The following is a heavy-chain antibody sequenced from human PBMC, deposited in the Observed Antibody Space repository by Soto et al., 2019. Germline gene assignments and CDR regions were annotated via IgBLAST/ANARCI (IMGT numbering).Heavy chain of an antibody. CDR1: GGTFSSYA. J-gene: IGHJ6*02. CDR3: ARDVLEATTHYGMDV. CDR2: IIPIFGTA. V-gene: IGHV1-69*13. Sequence: SVNVSCKASGGTFSSYAISWVRQAPGQGLEWMGGIIPIFGTANYAQKFQGRVTITADESTSTAYMELSSLRSEDTAVYYCARDVLEATTHYGMDVWGQGTTVTVSS. D-gene: IGHD1-26*01.